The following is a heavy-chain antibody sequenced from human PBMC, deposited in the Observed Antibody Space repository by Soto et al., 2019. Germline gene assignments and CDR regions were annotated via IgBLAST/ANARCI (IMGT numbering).Heavy chain of an antibody. CDR2: IYYSGST. Sequence: TLSLTCGVYGGSFSGYYWSWIRQHPGKGLEWIGYIYYSGSTYYNPSLKSRVTISVDTSKNQFSLKLSSVTAADTAVYYCAREPVIWGQGTLVTVSS. CDR3: AREPVI. V-gene: IGHV4-31*11. CDR1: GGSFSGYY. D-gene: IGHD3-10*01. J-gene: IGHJ4*02.